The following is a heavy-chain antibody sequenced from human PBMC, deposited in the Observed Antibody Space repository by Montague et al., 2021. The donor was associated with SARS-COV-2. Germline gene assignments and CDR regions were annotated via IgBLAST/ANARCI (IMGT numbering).Heavy chain of an antibody. CDR2: IDWVXYK. Sequence: PALVTPTQTLTLTCTFSGVSLSTSGMRASWIRQPPGKALEWLARIDWVXYKFYSTSLKTRLTISKDTSKNPVVLTMTNMDPVDTATYYCARSYYDILTAYYSPHDYWGQGTLVTVSS. D-gene: IGHD3-9*01. CDR3: ARSYYDILTAYYSPHDY. V-gene: IGHV2-70*04. CDR1: GVSLSTSGMR. J-gene: IGHJ4*02.